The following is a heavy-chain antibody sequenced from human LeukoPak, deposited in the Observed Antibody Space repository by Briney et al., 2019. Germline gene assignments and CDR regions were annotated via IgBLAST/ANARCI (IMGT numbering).Heavy chain of an antibody. V-gene: IGHV4-31*03. CDR3: AREGVTMVRGVISPLGAFDI. D-gene: IGHD3-10*01. Sequence: SQTLSLTCTVSGGSISSGGYYWSWIRQHPGKGLEWIGYIYYSGSTYYNPSLKSRVTISVDTSKNQFSLKLSSVTAADTAVYYCAREGVTMVRGVISPLGAFDIWAKGQWSPSLQ. J-gene: IGHJ3*02. CDR2: IYYSGST. CDR1: GGSISSGGYY.